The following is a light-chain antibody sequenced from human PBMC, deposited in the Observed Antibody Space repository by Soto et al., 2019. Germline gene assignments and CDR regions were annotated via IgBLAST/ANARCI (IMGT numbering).Light chain of an antibody. CDR2: KAS. V-gene: IGKV1-5*03. Sequence: DIQMTQSPSCLSASVGDRVTITCRASQSISSYLNWYQQKPGKAPKLLIYKASTLKSGVPSRFSGSGSGTEFTLTISSLQPDDFATYYCQHYNSYSEAFGQGTNVDI. CDR1: QSISSY. CDR3: QHYNSYSEA. J-gene: IGKJ1*01.